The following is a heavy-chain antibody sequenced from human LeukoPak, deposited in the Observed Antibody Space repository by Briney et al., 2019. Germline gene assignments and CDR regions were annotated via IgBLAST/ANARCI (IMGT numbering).Heavy chain of an antibody. J-gene: IGHJ4*02. V-gene: IGHV1-3*01. D-gene: IGHD3-10*01. CDR1: GFTFTSYA. CDR2: INAGNGNT. Sequence: GASVKVSCKASGFTFTSYAMHWVRQAPGQRLEWMGWINAGNGNTKYSQKFQGRVTITRDTSASTAYMELSSLRSEDTAVYYCAITMVRGVIPFFDYWGQGTLVTVSS. CDR3: AITMVRGVIPFFDY.